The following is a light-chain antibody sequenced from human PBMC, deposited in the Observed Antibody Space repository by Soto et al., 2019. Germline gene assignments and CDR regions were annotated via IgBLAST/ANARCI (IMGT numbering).Light chain of an antibody. V-gene: IGLV1-40*01. CDR3: VLYMKGDIRV. Sequence: QSVLTQPPSVSGAPGQRVTISCTGSSSNIGAGYDVHWYRQLPGTAPKLLIYGNTNRPSGVPDRFSGSILGSKAALTITGAQADDESVYYCVLYMKGDIRVFGGGTKVTVL. J-gene: IGLJ2*01. CDR2: GNT. CDR1: SSNIGAGYD.